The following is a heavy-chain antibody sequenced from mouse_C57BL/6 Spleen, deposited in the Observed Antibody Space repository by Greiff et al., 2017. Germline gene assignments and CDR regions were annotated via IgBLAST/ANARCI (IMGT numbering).Heavy chain of an antibody. CDR3: AREGDSSGLYAMDY. J-gene: IGHJ4*01. CDR2: IYPGDGDT. V-gene: IGHV1-80*01. D-gene: IGHD3-2*02. Sequence: QVQLQQSGAELVKPGASVKISCKASGYAFSSYWMNWVKQRPGKGLEWIGQIYPGDGDTNYNGKFKGKATLTAAKSSSTAYMQRSSLTSEDSAVYFCAREGDSSGLYAMDYWGQGTSVTVSS. CDR1: GYAFSSYW.